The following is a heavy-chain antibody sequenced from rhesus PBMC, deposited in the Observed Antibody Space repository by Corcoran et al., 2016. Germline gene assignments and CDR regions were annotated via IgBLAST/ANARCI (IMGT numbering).Heavy chain of an antibody. CDR3: AKRGGRTYYYDSGYYLH. D-gene: IGHD3-28*01. CDR2: YIINGGGST. CDR1: GFTFSSYG. J-gene: IGHJ4*01. Sequence: EVQLVESGGGLVQPGGSLRLSCAASGFTFSSYGMSWVRQAPGKGLEWVSYIINGGGSTYYADSVKGRFTISRDNSKNTPSLQMNSLGAEDTAVYYCAKRGGRTYYYDSGYYLHWGQGVLVTVSS. V-gene: IGHV3S5*01.